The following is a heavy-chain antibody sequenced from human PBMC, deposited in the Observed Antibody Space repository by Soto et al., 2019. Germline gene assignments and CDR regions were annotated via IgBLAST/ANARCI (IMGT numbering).Heavy chain of an antibody. CDR2: IYPGDSGA. Sequence: GESLKISGRGAGDSFSDYWIGWVGQMPGKGLEWIGIIYPGDSGARYSPSFQGQVSISADKSVNTAYLQWGSLKASDTAMYYCARQTTGWFGMDVWGQGTTVTVSS. D-gene: IGHD6-19*01. V-gene: IGHV5-51*01. CDR1: GDSFSDYW. CDR3: ARQTTGWFGMDV. J-gene: IGHJ6*02.